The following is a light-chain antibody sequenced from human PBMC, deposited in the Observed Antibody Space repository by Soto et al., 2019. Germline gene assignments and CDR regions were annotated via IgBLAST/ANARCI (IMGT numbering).Light chain of an antibody. CDR2: DVS. CDR1: SSDVGGYNY. V-gene: IGLV2-14*01. CDR3: SSYTSSRGV. Sequence: QSVLTQPASVSGSPGQSITISCTGTSSDVGGYNYVSWYQQHPGKAPKLMIYDVSNRPSGVSNRFSGSKSGNTASLTISGLQAEDDADYYCSSYTSSRGVFGTGTQLTVL. J-gene: IGLJ1*01.